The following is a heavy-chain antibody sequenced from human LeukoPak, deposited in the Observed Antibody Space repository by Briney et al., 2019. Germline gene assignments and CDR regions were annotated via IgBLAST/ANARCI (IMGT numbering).Heavy chain of an antibody. J-gene: IGHJ4*02. Sequence: GGSLRLSCAASGFTFGSYGMHWVRQAPGKGLDWVAFVRYDGNNPYYSASVKGRFTISRDNSKNTVLLQMNNLRLEDAAVYDCAIGCGYGDYPYYCDFWGQGTLVTVSS. V-gene: IGHV3-30*02. CDR1: GFTFGSYG. D-gene: IGHD4-17*01. CDR3: AIGCGYGDYPYYCDF. CDR2: VRYDGNNP.